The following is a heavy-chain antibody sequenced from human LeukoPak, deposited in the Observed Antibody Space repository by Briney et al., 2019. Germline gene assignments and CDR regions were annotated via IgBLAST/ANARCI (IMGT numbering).Heavy chain of an antibody. CDR1: GGTFSSYA. CDR3: ARAYYDYVWGSYRYLWFDP. Sequence: ASVKVSCKASGGTFSSYAISWVRQAPGQGLEWMGGIIPIFGTASYAQKFQGRVTITADESTSTAYMELSSLRSEDTAVYYCARAYYDYVWGSYRYLWFDPWGQGTLVTVSS. D-gene: IGHD3-16*02. CDR2: IIPIFGTA. J-gene: IGHJ5*02. V-gene: IGHV1-69*13.